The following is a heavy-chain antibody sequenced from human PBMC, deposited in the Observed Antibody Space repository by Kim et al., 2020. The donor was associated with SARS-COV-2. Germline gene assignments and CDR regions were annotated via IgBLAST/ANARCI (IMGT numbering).Heavy chain of an antibody. CDR1: GFTFSNAW. CDR3: TTGRALRYFDWLLHFDY. Sequence: GGSLRLSCAASGFTFSNAWMSWVRQAPGKGREWVGRIKSKTDGGTTDYAAPVKGRFTISRDDSKNTLYLQMNSLKTEDTAVYYCTTGRALRYFDWLLHFDYWGQGTLVTVSS. CDR2: IKSKTDGGTT. V-gene: IGHV3-15*01. D-gene: IGHD3-9*01. J-gene: IGHJ4*02.